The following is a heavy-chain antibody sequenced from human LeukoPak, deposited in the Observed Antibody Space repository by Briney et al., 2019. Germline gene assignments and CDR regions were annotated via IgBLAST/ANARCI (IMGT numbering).Heavy chain of an antibody. Sequence: GEPLKISCKGSGYSFTNYSVAWVRQMPGQGLGWMGIMFTVESDARYSPSFEGQVTLSVHTSISTTYLRWSSLKASDTAMYYCARRGWGFGEPKRDHDTFDIWGQGTMVTVSS. CDR3: ARRGWGFGEPKRDHDTFDI. J-gene: IGHJ3*02. V-gene: IGHV5-51*01. D-gene: IGHD3-10*01. CDR2: MFTVESDA. CDR1: GYSFTNYS.